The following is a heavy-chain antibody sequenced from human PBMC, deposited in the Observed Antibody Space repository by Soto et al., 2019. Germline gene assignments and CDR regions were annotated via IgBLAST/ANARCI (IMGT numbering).Heavy chain of an antibody. J-gene: IGHJ4*02. CDR1: GFTFSSYG. V-gene: IGHV3-30*18. CDR3: AKDSQLDYCSGGSCYVY. D-gene: IGHD2-15*01. Sequence: WGSLRLSCAASGFTFSSYGMHWVRQAPGKGLEWVAVISYDGSNKYYADSVKGRFTISRDNSKNTLYLQTNSLRAEDTAVYYCAKDSQLDYCSGGSCYVYWGQGTLVTVSS. CDR2: ISYDGSNK.